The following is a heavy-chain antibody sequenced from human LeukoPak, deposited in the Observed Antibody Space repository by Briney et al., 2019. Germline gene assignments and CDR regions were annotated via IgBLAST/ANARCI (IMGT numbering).Heavy chain of an antibody. J-gene: IGHJ4*02. CDR1: GGSISSYY. CDR3: AGATVTTLLGY. CDR2: IYYSGST. Sequence: SETLSLTCTVSGGSISSYYWSWIRQPPGKGLEWIGYIYYSGSTNYNPSLKSRVTISVDRSKNQFSLKLSSVTAADTAVYYCAGATVTTLLGYWGQGTLVTVSS. V-gene: IGHV4-59*12. D-gene: IGHD4-17*01.